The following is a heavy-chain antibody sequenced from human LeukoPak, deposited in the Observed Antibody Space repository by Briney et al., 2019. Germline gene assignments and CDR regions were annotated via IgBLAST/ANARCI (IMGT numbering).Heavy chain of an antibody. CDR2: IQQAGSEK. V-gene: IGHV3-7*01. D-gene: IGHD2-15*01. Sequence: GGSLRLSCAASGFTFGNYWMNWVRQAPGKGLQWVANIQQAGSEKYYVDSVKGRFTISRDNAKNSLYLQMNSLRAEDTAVYYCARGRKDCSAGNCYSDYGGQGTLVTVSS. CDR1: GFTFGNYW. J-gene: IGHJ4*02. CDR3: ARGRKDCSAGNCYSDY.